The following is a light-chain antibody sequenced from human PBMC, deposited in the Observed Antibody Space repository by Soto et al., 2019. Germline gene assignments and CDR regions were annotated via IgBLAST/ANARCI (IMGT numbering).Light chain of an antibody. J-gene: IGKJ1*01. Sequence: GDRVTITCRARQSIRTWLAWYQVKPGKAPKLLISDASTLESGVPSRVSGSGSGTEFTLTISGLQTDDFATYYCQQYNSTPWTFVPGTLVEI. CDR2: DAS. V-gene: IGKV1-5*01. CDR1: QSIRTW. CDR3: QQYNSTPWT.